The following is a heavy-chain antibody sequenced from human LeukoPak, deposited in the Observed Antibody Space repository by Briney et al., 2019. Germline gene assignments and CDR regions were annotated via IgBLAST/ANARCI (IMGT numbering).Heavy chain of an antibody. Sequence: SETLSLTCTVSGYSISSGYYWGWIRQPPGKGLEWIGIIYHSGSTYYNPSLKSRVTISVDTSKNQFSLKLSSVTAADTAVYYCARETQQLVREFDYWGQGTLVTVSS. V-gene: IGHV4-38-2*02. D-gene: IGHD6-13*01. CDR3: ARETQQLVREFDY. CDR1: GYSISSGYY. CDR2: IYHSGST. J-gene: IGHJ4*02.